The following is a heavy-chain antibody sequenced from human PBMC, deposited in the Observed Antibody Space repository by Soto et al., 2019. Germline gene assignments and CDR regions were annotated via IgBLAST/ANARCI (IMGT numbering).Heavy chain of an antibody. CDR1: GGSISSYY. V-gene: IGHV4-4*07. D-gene: IGHD3-3*01. CDR3: ARDYRFLEWPNYYYYGMDV. Sequence: PSETLSLNCTVSGGSISSYYWSLIRQPAGKGLEWIGRIYTSGSTNYNPSLKSRVTMSVDTSKNQFSLKLSSVTAADTAVYYCARDYRFLEWPNYYYYGMDVWGQGTTVTVS. J-gene: IGHJ6*02. CDR2: IYTSGST.